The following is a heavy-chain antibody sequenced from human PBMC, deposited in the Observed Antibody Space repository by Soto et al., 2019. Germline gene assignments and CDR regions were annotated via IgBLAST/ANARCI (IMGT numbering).Heavy chain of an antibody. CDR3: ARYGDNYHYYMDV. V-gene: IGHV4-59*01. J-gene: IGHJ6*03. D-gene: IGHD4-17*01. Sequence: QVQLQESGPGLVKPSETLSLTCTVSGGSISNYYWSWIRQPPGKGLEWIGYIYYSGSTNYNPSLKSRVTISVDTSKNQFSLKLSSVTAADTAVYYCARYGDNYHYYMDVWGKGTTVTVSS. CDR1: GGSISNYY. CDR2: IYYSGST.